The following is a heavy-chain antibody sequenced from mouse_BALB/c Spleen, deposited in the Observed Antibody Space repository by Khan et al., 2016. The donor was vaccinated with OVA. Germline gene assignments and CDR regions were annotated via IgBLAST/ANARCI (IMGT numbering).Heavy chain of an antibody. CDR2: INPSNGYT. CDR1: GYTFTSYT. Sequence: QVQLQQSGAELARPGASVKMSCKASGYTFTSYTIHWIKLRPGQGLEWIGYINPSNGYTNYNQKFKDKATLTADKSSTTAYMQLSCLTSDDSAVXNCVRDGDYYRNDGWFAYWDQGTLVTVS. CDR3: VRDGDYYRNDGWFAY. J-gene: IGHJ3*01. V-gene: IGHV1-4*01. D-gene: IGHD2-14*01.